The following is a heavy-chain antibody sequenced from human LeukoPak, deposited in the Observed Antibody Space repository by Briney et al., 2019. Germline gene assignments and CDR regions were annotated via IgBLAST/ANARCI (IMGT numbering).Heavy chain of an antibody. CDR1: GGSISTYY. V-gene: IGHV4-4*07. Sequence: PSETLSLTCTVSGGSISTYYLSWIRQPAGRGLEWIGRIYSTVTTYNPSLKSRVTISVDTSKNQFSLKLSSVTAADTAVYYCARSLAYCGGDCYSEVGAFDIWGQGTMVTVSS. J-gene: IGHJ3*02. D-gene: IGHD2-21*02. CDR3: ARSLAYCGGDCYSEVGAFDI. CDR2: IYSTVTT.